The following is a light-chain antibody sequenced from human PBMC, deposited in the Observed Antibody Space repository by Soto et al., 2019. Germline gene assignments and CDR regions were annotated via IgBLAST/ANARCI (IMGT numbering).Light chain of an antibody. V-gene: IGKV1-5*03. J-gene: IGKJ1*01. CDR3: QQYNSYQT. CDR1: QSISSW. CDR2: KAS. Sequence: DIPMTQSPSTLSASVGDRVTITCRASQSISSWLAWYQQKPGKAPKLLIYKASSLESGLPSRFSGSGSGTEFTLTISSLQPDDFATYYCQQYNSYQTFGQGTKVEIK.